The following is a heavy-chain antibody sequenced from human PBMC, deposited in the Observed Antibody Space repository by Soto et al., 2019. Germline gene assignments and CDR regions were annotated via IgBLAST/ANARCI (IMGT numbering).Heavy chain of an antibody. CDR2: IAYSGSH. Sequence: TGTGSGGAKSRFCGGWLQKSPEKGLEWIGYIAYSGSHKYNPALKSRVTISVATSKNQFSLKLSSVTAADTAFFYGEEGRGDKVTAWPFWVNRTSVTVSS. CDR1: GGAKSRFC. V-gene: IGHV4-59*01. CDR3: EEGRGDKVTAWPF. D-gene: IGHD2-21*02. J-gene: IGHJ6*04.